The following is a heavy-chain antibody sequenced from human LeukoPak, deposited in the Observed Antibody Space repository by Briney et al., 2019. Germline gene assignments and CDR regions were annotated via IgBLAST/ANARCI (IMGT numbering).Heavy chain of an antibody. D-gene: IGHD4-17*01. CDR3: ARGSDTVTSDY. Sequence: GPEHEWIGYIYYSGSTNYNPSLRSRVTISVDTSKNQFSLKLSSVTAADTAVYYCARGSDTVTSDYWGQGTLVTVSS. V-gene: IGHV4-59*01. J-gene: IGHJ4*02. CDR2: IYYSGST.